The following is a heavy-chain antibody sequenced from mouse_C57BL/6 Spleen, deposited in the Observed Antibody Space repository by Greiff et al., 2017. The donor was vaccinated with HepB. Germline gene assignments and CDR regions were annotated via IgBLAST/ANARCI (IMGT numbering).Heavy chain of an antibody. D-gene: IGHD4-1*01. J-gene: IGHJ2*01. Sequence: EVQLVESGGGLVKPGGSLKLSCAASGFTFSDYGMHWVRQAPEKGLEWVAYISSGSSTIYYADTVKGRVTISRDNANNTLFLQMTSLRSEDTAMYYCARPNWDENYFGYWGQGTTLTVSS. CDR3: ARPNWDENYFGY. V-gene: IGHV5-17*01. CDR2: ISSGSSTI. CDR1: GFTFSDYG.